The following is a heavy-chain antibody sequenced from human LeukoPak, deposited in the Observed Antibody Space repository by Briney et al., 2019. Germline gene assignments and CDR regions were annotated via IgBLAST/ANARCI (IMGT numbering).Heavy chain of an antibody. Sequence: PGGSLRLSCAASGFTFSDYYMSWIRQAPGKGLEWVSYISSSGSTIYYADSVRGRFTISRDNAKNSLYLQINSLRAEDTAVYYCARDPYSGSYVDYYYYYYMDVWGKGTTVTISS. CDR2: ISSSGSTI. CDR1: GFTFSDYY. CDR3: ARDPYSGSYVDYYYYYYMDV. J-gene: IGHJ6*03. V-gene: IGHV3-11*04. D-gene: IGHD1-26*01.